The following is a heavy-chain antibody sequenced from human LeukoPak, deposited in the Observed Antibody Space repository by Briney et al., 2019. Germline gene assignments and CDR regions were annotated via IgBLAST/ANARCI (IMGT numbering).Heavy chain of an antibody. Sequence: PSETLSLTCTVSGGSISSYYWSWIRQPPGKGLEWIGYIYYSGSTNYNPSLKSRVTISVDTSKNQFSLKLSSVTAADTAVYYCTRTVNSASDFWGQGTLVTVSS. V-gene: IGHV4-59*01. CDR1: GGSISSYY. CDR2: IYYSGST. J-gene: IGHJ4*02. D-gene: IGHD4-23*01. CDR3: TRTVNSASDF.